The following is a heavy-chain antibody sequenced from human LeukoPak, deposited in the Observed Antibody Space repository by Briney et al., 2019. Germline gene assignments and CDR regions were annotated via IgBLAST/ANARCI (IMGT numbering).Heavy chain of an antibody. CDR2: INHSGST. D-gene: IGHD2-15*01. CDR1: GGSLSDYY. Sequence: SETLSLTCAVYGGSLSDYYWSWVRQPPGKGLEWIGEINHSGSTNYNPSLKSRVSISVDTSKNQFSLKLSSVTAADTAVYYCARAARNDNCSGGSCYGAYFDYWGQGTLVTVSS. J-gene: IGHJ4*02. CDR3: ARAARNDNCSGGSCYGAYFDY. V-gene: IGHV4-34*01.